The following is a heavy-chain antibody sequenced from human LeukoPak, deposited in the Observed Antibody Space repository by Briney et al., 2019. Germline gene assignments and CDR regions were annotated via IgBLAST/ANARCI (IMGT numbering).Heavy chain of an antibody. CDR1: GGSISSSSYY. CDR3: ARQNLYYYGSGSYNDY. V-gene: IGHV4-39*01. D-gene: IGHD3-10*01. J-gene: IGHJ4*02. Sequence: PSETLSLTCTVSGGSISSSSYYWGWIRQPPGKGLEWIGSIYYSGSTYYNPSLKRRVTISVDTSKNQFSLKLSSVTAADTAVYYCARQNLYYYGSGSYNDYWGQGTLVTVSS. CDR2: IYYSGST.